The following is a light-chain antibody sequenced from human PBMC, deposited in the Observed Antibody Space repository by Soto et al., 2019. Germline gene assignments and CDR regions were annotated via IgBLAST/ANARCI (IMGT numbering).Light chain of an antibody. J-gene: IGLJ3*02. CDR1: SSNIGAGYD. CDR2: GNN. CDR3: QSYDTSLSGSEV. V-gene: IGLV1-40*01. Sequence: QSALTQPPSVSGAPGQRVTISCTGSSSNIGAGYDVHWYQQLPGTAPKLLIYGNNNRPSGVPDRFSGSKSGTSASLAITGLQAEDEADYYRQSYDTSLSGSEVFGGGTKLTVL.